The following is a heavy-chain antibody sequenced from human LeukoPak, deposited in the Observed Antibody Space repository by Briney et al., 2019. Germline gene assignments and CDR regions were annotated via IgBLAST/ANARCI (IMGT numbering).Heavy chain of an antibody. CDR2: IYPGDSDT. CDR3: ARTSPHVWFDP. Sequence: GESLKISCKGSGYSFTSYWIGWVRQMPGKGLEWMGIIYPGDSDTRYSPSFQGQVNISADRSINTAYLQWSRLKASDTAMYYCARTSPHVWFDPWGQGTLVIVSS. V-gene: IGHV5-51*01. J-gene: IGHJ5*02. CDR1: GYSFTSYW. D-gene: IGHD3-16*01.